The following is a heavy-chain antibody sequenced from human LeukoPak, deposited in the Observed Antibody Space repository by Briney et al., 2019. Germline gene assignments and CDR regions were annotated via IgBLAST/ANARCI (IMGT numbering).Heavy chain of an antibody. D-gene: IGHD5-12*01. J-gene: IGHJ2*01. CDR2: IRYDGSNK. V-gene: IGHV3-30*02. Sequence: QAGGSLRLSCAASGFTFSSYGMHWVRQAPGKGLEWVAFIRYDGSNKYYADSVKGRFTISRDNSKNTLYLQMNSLRAEDTAVYYCAKDSSGGYSGYDEVRPAPNWYFDLWGRGTLVTVSS. CDR1: GFTFSSYG. CDR3: AKDSSGGYSGYDEVRPAPNWYFDL.